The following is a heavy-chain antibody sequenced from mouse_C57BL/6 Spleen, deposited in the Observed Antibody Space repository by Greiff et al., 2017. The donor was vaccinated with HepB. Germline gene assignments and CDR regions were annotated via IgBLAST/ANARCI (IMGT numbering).Heavy chain of an antibody. CDR2: IYPGDGDT. V-gene: IGHV1-82*01. J-gene: IGHJ3*01. CDR3: ARSGIWFAY. Sequence: VQLQQSGPELVKPGASVKISCKASGYAFSSSWMNWVKQRPGKGLEWIGRIYPGDGDTNYNGKFKGKATLTADNSSSTAYMQLSSLTSEDSAVYFCARSGIWFAYWGQGTLVTVSA. CDR1: GYAFSSSW. D-gene: IGHD1-1*01.